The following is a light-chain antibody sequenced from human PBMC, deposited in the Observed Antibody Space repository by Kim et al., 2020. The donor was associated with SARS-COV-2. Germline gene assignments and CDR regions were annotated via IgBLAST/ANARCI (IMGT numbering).Light chain of an antibody. J-gene: IGKJ1*01. V-gene: IGKV3-20*01. CDR1: QGVGSDY. CDR2: AAS. Sequence: PGKGATRSGRASQGVGSDYLGWYQQKPGQAPRLLILAASSRATGIPDRVSGSGAETDFSHSISRREPEDFAVYDCQQYGSSPVTFGQRGKVESK. CDR3: QQYGSSPVT.